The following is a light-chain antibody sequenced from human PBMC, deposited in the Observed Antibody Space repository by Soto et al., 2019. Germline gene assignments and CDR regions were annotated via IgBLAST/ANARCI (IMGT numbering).Light chain of an antibody. CDR1: QIISSW. J-gene: IGKJ1*01. CDR3: HQYKAYPWT. Sequence: DIQMTQSPSTLSASVGDRVTITCRASQIISSWLAWYQQKPGKAPKLLISEASSLESGVPSGFSGRGSGIELTLTVSGMKHDDFASYYCHQYKAYPWTFGQGTNVEIK. CDR2: EAS. V-gene: IGKV1-5*03.